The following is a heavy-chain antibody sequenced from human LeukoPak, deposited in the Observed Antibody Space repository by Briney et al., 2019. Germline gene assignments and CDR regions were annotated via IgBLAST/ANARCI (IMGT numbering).Heavy chain of an antibody. CDR3: ARDSGYYGSGSYYNDFDY. J-gene: IGHJ4*02. D-gene: IGHD3-10*01. V-gene: IGHV4-59*12. CDR1: GGSISSYY. Sequence: PSETLSLTCTVSGGSISSYYWSWIRQPPGKGLEWIGYIYYSGSTNYKPSLKSRVTISVETSKNQFSLKLSSVTAADTAVYYCARDSGYYGSGSYYNDFDYWGQGTLVTVSS. CDR2: IYYSGST.